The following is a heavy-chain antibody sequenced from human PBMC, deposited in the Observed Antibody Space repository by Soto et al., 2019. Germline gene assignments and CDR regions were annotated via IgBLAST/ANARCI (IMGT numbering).Heavy chain of an antibody. D-gene: IGHD3-3*01. CDR2: IYYSGST. Sequence: QVQLQESGPGLVKPSETLSLTCTVSGGSISSYYWSWIRQPPGKGLEWIGYIYYSGSTNYNPSLKSRVTISVDPSKNQFSLMLSSVTAADTAVYYCARVYDFWSGSPASYFDYWGQGTLVTVSS. J-gene: IGHJ4*02. CDR3: ARVYDFWSGSPASYFDY. V-gene: IGHV4-59*01. CDR1: GGSISSYY.